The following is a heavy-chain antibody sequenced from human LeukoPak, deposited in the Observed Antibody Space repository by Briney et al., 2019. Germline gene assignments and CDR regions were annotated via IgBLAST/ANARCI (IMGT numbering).Heavy chain of an antibody. V-gene: IGHV1-18*01. CDR2: ISAYNGNT. CDR3: ARKMSITIFGVVTPNYYGMDV. D-gene: IGHD3-3*01. Sequence: ASVKVSCKASGYTFTSYGISWVRQAPGRGLEWMGWISAYNGNTNYAQKLQGRVTMTTDTSTSTAYMELRSLRSDDTAVYYCARKMSITIFGVVTPNYYGMDVWGQGTTVTVSS. J-gene: IGHJ6*02. CDR1: GYTFTSYG.